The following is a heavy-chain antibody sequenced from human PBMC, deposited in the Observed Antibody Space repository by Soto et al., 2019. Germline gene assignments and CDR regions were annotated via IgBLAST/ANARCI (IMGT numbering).Heavy chain of an antibody. V-gene: IGHV3-21*01. CDR2: ISSSSSYI. D-gene: IGHD2-2*01. J-gene: IGHJ5*02. CDR1: GFTFSSYS. CDR3: ARGAGPRGYCSSTSCYRNWFDP. Sequence: EVQLVESGGGLVKPGGSLRLSCAASGFTFSSYSMNWVRRAPGKGLEWVSSISSSSSYIYYADSVKGRFTISRDNAKNSLYLQMNSLRAEDTAVYYCARGAGPRGYCSSTSCYRNWFDPWGQGTLVTVSS.